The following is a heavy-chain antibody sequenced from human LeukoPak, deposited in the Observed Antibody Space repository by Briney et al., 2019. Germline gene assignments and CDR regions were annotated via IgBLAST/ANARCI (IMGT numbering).Heavy chain of an antibody. J-gene: IGHJ2*01. CDR1: GGPISSGDYY. Sequence: SQTLSLTCTVSGGPISSGDYYWSWIRQPPGKGLEWIGYIYYSGSTYYNPSLKSRVTISVDTSKNQFSLKLSSVTAADTAVYYCARDRYYYDSSGYAPLWYFDLWGRGTLVTVSS. D-gene: IGHD3-22*01. V-gene: IGHV4-30-4*01. CDR3: ARDRYYYDSSGYAPLWYFDL. CDR2: IYYSGST.